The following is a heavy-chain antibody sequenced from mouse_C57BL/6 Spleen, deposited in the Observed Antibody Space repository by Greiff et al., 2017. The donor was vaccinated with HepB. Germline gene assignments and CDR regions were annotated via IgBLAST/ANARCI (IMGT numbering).Heavy chain of an antibody. V-gene: IGHV5-17*01. J-gene: IGHJ2*01. CDR3: AIRFDY. CDR2: ISSGSSTI. CDR1: GFTFRDYG. Sequence: EVKLVESGGGLVKPGGSLKLSCAASGFTFRDYGMHWVRQAPEKGLEWVAYISSGSSTIYYADTVKGRFTISRDNAKNTLFLQMTSLRSEDTAMYYCAIRFDYWGQGTTLTVSS. D-gene: IGHD1-1*01.